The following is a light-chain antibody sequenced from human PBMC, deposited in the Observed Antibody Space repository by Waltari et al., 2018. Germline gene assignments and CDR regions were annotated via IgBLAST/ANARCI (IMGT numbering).Light chain of an antibody. Sequence: EIVLTQSPGTLSLSPGERATLPCRASQSVSRTLAWYQQKPGQAPRLIIYDASSRATGIPYRFSGSVSGKDFSLTISRLEPEDFAVYYCQKYGTLPATFGQGTKVEIK. CDR1: QSVSRT. CDR3: QKYGTLPAT. V-gene: IGKV3-20*01. CDR2: DAS. J-gene: IGKJ1*01.